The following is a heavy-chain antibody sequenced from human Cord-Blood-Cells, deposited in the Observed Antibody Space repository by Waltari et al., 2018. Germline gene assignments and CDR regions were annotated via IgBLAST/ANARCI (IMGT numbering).Heavy chain of an antibody. V-gene: IGHV1-2*02. Sequence: QVQLVQSGAEVKKPGASVKVSCKASGYNFTGYYMHWVRQAHGQGLEWMGWINPNSGGTKYAQKFQGRVTMTRDTSISTAYMELSRLRSDDTAVYYCARRYSGSYRYWGQGTLVTVSS. CDR3: ARRYSGSYRY. J-gene: IGHJ4*02. D-gene: IGHD1-26*01. CDR1: GYNFTGYY. CDR2: INPNSGGT.